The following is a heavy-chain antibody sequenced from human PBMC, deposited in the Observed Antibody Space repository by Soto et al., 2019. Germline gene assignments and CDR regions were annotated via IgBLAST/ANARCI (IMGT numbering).Heavy chain of an antibody. D-gene: IGHD1-1*01. J-gene: IGHJ4*02. V-gene: IGHV1-69*01. CDR3: ARGRGLYNSGRAQLDS. Sequence: QVQLVQSGAEVKKPGSSVRVSCNTSGDSFSKYTVNWVRQAPRQGLEWMGGFIPRFGTTNFAPTLQGRVTITADQSMNTVYMELSSLRSEDTALYSCARGRGLYNSGRAQLDSGGQGTLVTVSS. CDR1: GDSFSKYT. CDR2: FIPRFGTT.